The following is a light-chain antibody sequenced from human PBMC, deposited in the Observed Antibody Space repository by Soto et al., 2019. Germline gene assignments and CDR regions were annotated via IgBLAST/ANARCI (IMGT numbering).Light chain of an antibody. CDR1: QSVSSN. J-gene: IGKJ2*01. CDR2: GAS. Sequence: EVVMTQSPATLSVSPGERATLSCRASQSVSSNLALYQQKPGQAPRLLIYGASTRATGIPARFSGSRSGTEFTLTISSLQSEYFAVYYCQQYKNWPLSIFGQGTKLEIK. V-gene: IGKV3D-15*01. CDR3: QQYKNWPLSI.